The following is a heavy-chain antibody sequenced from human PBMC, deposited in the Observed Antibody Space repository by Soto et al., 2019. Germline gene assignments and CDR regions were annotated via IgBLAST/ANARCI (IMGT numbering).Heavy chain of an antibody. J-gene: IGHJ3*02. V-gene: IGHV5-51*01. D-gene: IGHD3-22*01. CDR3: AGLYYYDSSGYPTGGAFDI. CDR2: TYPGDSDT. CDR1: GYSFTSYW. Sequence: GESLKISCKGSGYSFTSYWIGWVRQMPGKGLEWMGITYPGDSDTRYSPSFQGQVTISADKSISTAYLQWSSLKASDTAMYYCAGLYYYDSSGYPTGGAFDIWGQGTMVNVSS.